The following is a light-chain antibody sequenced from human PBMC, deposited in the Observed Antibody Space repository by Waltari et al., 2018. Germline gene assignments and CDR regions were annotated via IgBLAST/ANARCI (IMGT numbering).Light chain of an antibody. CDR1: QTVRTTY. CDR3: QQYDISPLT. V-gene: IGKV3-20*01. CDR2: DTS. J-gene: IGKJ4*01. Sequence: EIVLTQSPGTLSLSTGDRATLSCRASQTVRTTYLAWYQQKPGQAPTLLIYDTSSRATGIPDRFSGSGSGTDFSLTISSLEPEDFAVYYCQQYDISPLTFGGGTKVETK.